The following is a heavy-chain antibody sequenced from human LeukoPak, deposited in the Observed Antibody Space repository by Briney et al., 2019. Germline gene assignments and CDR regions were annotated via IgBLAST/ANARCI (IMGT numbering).Heavy chain of an antibody. V-gene: IGHV3-23*01. CDR2: VSSSGGST. CDR3: ARQLGYCSDGNCYFDF. Sequence: GGSLRLSCAASGFTFTSYAMSRVRHVPGKGLDWVSAVSSSGGSTYHADSVKGRFSISRDNSKNTLYLQMNSLRVEDTAVYFCARQLGYCSDGNCYFDFWGQGTLVTVSS. J-gene: IGHJ4*02. D-gene: IGHD2-15*01. CDR1: GFTFTSYA.